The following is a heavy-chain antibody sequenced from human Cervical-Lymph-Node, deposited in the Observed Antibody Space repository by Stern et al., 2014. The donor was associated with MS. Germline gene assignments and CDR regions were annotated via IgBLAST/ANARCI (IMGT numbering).Heavy chain of an antibody. CDR2: ITVYNGNT. CDR3: ARGWGDPRH. CDR1: GYTFSSFA. J-gene: IGHJ4*02. D-gene: IGHD3-16*01. Sequence: QVQLVQSGAEVKKPGASVNVSCKASGYTFSSFAITWVRQAPGQGLEWMGTITVYNGNTNYAQRVQDRVPMTTDTPTNTAYMEGRNLRSADPPVYYCARGWGDPRHWGQGTLVTVSS. V-gene: IGHV1-18*01.